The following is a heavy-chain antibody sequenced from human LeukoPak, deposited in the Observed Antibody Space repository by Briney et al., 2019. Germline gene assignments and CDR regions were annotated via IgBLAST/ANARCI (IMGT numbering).Heavy chain of an antibody. CDR2: IYYSGST. CDR3: ARSSSGWYSPLYG. J-gene: IGHJ4*02. Sequence: PGGSLRLSCAASGFTFSDYYMSWIRQPPGKGLECIGYIYYSGSTNYSPSLKSRVTISLDTSKNQLSLKLSSVTAADTAMYYCARSSSGWYSPLYGWGQGTLVIVSS. D-gene: IGHD6-19*01. V-gene: IGHV4-59*01. CDR1: GFTFSDYY.